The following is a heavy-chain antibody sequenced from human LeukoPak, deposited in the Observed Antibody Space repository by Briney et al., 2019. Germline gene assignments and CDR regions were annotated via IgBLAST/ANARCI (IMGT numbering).Heavy chain of an antibody. Sequence: PGESLKISCKGSGYSFTSYWIGWVRQMPGKGLEWMGIIYPGDSDTRNSPSFQGQVTISADKSISTAYLQWSSLKASDTAMYYCARSYSHYDILTGYPYWGQGTLVTVSS. CDR1: GYSFTSYW. V-gene: IGHV5-51*01. D-gene: IGHD3-9*01. CDR3: ARSYSHYDILTGYPY. J-gene: IGHJ4*02. CDR2: IYPGDSDT.